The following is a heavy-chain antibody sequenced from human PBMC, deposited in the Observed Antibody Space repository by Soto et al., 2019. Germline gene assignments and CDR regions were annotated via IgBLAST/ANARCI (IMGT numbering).Heavy chain of an antibody. D-gene: IGHD2-2*02. CDR3: AKDLGSFSRYLDGMDV. CDR1: GFTFSSYA. V-gene: IGHV3-23*01. CDR2: ISGSGGST. J-gene: IGHJ6*02. Sequence: EVQLLESGGGLVQPGGSLRLSCAASGFTFSSYAMSWVRQAPGKGLEWVSAISGSGGSTYYADSVKGRFTISRDNSKNTLDLQMNSLRAEDTAVYYCAKDLGSFSRYLDGMDVWGQGTTVTVSS.